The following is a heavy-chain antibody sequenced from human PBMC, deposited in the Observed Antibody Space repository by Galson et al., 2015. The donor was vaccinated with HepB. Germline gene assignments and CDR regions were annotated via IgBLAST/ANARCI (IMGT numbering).Heavy chain of an antibody. CDR2: IWYDGSNK. D-gene: IGHD6-6*01. CDR1: GFTFSSYG. V-gene: IGHV3-33*01. J-gene: IGHJ6*02. CDR3: ARDRGFIAANYYYYYGMDV. Sequence: SLRLSCAASGFTFSSYGMHWVRQAPGKGLGWGAVIWYDGSNKYYADSVKGRFTISRDNSKNTLYLQMNSLRAEDTAVYYCARDRGFIAANYYYYYGMDVWGQGTTVTVSS.